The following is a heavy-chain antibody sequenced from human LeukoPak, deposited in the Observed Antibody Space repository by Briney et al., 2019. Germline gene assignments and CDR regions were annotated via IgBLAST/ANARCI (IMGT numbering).Heavy chain of an antibody. CDR2: INHSGST. J-gene: IGHJ4*02. CDR1: GGSFSGYY. D-gene: IGHD3-22*01. Sequence: SETLSLTCAVYGGSFSGYYWSWIRQPPGKGLEWIGEINHSGSTNYNPSLKSRVTISVDTSKNQFSLKLSSVTAADTAVYYCARVTHDSSGYFNDWGQGTLVTVSS. CDR3: ARVTHDSSGYFND. V-gene: IGHV4-34*01.